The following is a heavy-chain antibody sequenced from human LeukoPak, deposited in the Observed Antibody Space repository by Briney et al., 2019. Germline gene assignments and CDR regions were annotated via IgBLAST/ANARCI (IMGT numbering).Heavy chain of an antibody. V-gene: IGHV1-69*01. J-gene: IGHJ4*02. CDR2: IIPIFGTA. CDR1: GGTFSSYA. CDR3: ARVAQTPRLFDY. Sequence: SVKVSCKASGGTFSSYAISWVRQAPGQGLEWMGGIIPIFGTANYAQKFQGRVTITADESTSTAYMELSGLRSEDTAVYYCARVAQTPRLFDYWGERTLVTVSS.